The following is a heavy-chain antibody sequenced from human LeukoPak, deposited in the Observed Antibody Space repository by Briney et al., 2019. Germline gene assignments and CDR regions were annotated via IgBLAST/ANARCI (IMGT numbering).Heavy chain of an antibody. V-gene: IGHV3-23*01. CDR3: AKGGQDYYYVMAV. J-gene: IGHJ6*02. CDR2: ISGSGGST. CDR1: GFTFSSYA. Sequence: GGSLRLSCAASGFTFSSYAMSWVRRAPGKGLEWVSAISGSGGSTYYADSVKGRFTISRDNSKNTLYLQMNSLRAEDTAVYYCAKGGQDYYYVMAVWGQGTTVTVSS.